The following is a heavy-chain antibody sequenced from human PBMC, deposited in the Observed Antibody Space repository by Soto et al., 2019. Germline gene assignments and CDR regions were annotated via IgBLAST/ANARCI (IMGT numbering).Heavy chain of an antibody. Sequence: LKISCKGSGYSFTSYWIGWVRQMPGKGLEWMGIISPGDSDTRYSSSFQGQVTISADTSISTAYLQWSSLKASDTAMYYCARHEEYGDYYFNYYGQPTLVTVSS. V-gene: IGHV5-51*01. CDR3: ARHEEYGDYYFNY. CDR1: GYSFTSYW. J-gene: IGHJ4*02. CDR2: ISPGDSDT. D-gene: IGHD4-17*01.